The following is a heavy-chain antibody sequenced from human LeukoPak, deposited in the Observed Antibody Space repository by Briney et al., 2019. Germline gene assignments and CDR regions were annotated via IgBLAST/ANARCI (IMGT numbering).Heavy chain of an antibody. CDR2: IYGGGIT. Sequence: GYLRCYAVAYGFTGTTYYMSRHRPAQGHGLEWVSLIYGGGITYYADSVKGRFSISRDNSKNTLYLQMNSLRAEDTAVYYCTQYTYGFFQYWGQGTLVTVSS. CDR1: GFTGTTYY. V-gene: IGHV3-53*01. CDR3: TQYTYGFFQY. D-gene: IGHD5-18*01. J-gene: IGHJ4*02.